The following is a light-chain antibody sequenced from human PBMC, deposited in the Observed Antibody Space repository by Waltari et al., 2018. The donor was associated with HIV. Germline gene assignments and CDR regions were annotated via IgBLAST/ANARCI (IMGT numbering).Light chain of an antibody. CDR1: SSDVGAYDY. V-gene: IGLV2-14*03. Sequence: QSALTQPASVSGSPGQSITISCIGSSSDVGAYDYVSWYQHHPGKAPKLLIYDVTHRPSGISARFSGSKSGNPASLTISGLQADDEADYYCGSYTTTSTLGVFGGGTKLTVL. J-gene: IGLJ2*01. CDR3: GSYTTTSTLGV. CDR2: DVT.